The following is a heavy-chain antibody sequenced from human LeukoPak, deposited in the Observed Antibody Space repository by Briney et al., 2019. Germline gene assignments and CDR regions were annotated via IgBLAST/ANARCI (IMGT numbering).Heavy chain of an antibody. J-gene: IGHJ3*02. CDR3: AKRGSNYYDSSGYYINGLIDAFDI. V-gene: IGHV3-30*02. Sequence: PGGSLRLSCAASGFTFSSYGMHWVRQAPGKGLEWVAFIRYDGSNKYYADSVKGRFTISRDNSKNTLYLQMNSLRAEDTAVYYCAKRGSNYYDSSGYYINGLIDAFDIWGQGTMVTVSS. D-gene: IGHD3-22*01. CDR1: GFTFSSYG. CDR2: IRYDGSNK.